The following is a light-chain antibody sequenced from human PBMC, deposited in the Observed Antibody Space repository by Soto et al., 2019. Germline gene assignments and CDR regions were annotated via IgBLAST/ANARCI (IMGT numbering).Light chain of an antibody. CDR1: SSDVGTYNL. CDR2: EGS. Sequence: QSALTQPASVSGSPGXSITISCTGTSSDVGTYNLVSWYQHHPGKAPKVMIYEGSQRPSGVSNRFSGSKSGNTASLTISGLQAEDEADYYCCSYAGSDLYVFGTGTKLTVL. J-gene: IGLJ1*01. V-gene: IGLV2-23*01. CDR3: CSYAGSDLYV.